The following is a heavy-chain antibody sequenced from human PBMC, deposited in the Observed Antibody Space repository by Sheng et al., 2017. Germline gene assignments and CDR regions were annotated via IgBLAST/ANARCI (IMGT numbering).Heavy chain of an antibody. CDR2: ISSSSSYI. V-gene: IGHV3-21*01. Sequence: EVQLVESGGGLVKPGGSLRLSCAASGFTFSSYSMNWVRQAPGKGLEWVSSISSSSSYIYYADSVKGRFTISRDNAKNSLYLQMNSLRAEDTAVYYCARVGAAAAGRQYYYYYMDVWGKGTTVTVSS. J-gene: IGHJ6*03. CDR1: GFTFSSYS. D-gene: IGHD6-13*01. CDR3: ARVGAAAAGRQYYYYYMDV.